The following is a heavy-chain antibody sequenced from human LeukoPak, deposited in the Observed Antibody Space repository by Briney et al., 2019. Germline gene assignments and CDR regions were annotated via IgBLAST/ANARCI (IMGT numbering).Heavy chain of an antibody. CDR2: ISGSGGST. Sequence: GGSLRLSCAASGFTFSSYAMSWVRQAPGKGLEWVSAISGSGGSTYYADSVKGRFTISRDNSKNTLYLQMNSLRAEDTAVYYCAKDILKVVVAPAAHGGFDYWGQGTLVTVSS. J-gene: IGHJ4*02. D-gene: IGHD2-2*01. CDR1: GFTFSSYA. V-gene: IGHV3-23*01. CDR3: AKDILKVVVAPAAHGGFDY.